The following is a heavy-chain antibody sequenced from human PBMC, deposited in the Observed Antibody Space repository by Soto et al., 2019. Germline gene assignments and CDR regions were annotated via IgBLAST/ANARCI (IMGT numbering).Heavy chain of an antibody. V-gene: IGHV6-1*01. CDR2: TYYRSKWYN. J-gene: IGHJ3*01. CDR1: GDSVSSNSPA. D-gene: IGHD2-8*01. Sequence: SQTLSLTCAISGDSVSSNSPAWNWIRQSPSRGLEWLGRTYYRSKWYNDYAVVVKSRLTITPDTSKNQFSLQLNSVTPEDTAVYYCARAIGPMLFDVWGQGTMVTVSS. CDR3: ARAIGPMLFDV.